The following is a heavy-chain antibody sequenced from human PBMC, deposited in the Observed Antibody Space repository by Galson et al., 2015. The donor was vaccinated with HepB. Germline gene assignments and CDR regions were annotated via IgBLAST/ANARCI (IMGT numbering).Heavy chain of an antibody. V-gene: IGHV1-2*02. J-gene: IGHJ4*02. CDR1: GYTFTGYY. D-gene: IGHD6-13*01. CDR3: ARDSRIAAAGTYDY. Sequence: SVKVSCKASGYTFTGYYMHWVRQAPGLGLEWMGWINPNSGGTNYAQKFQGRVTMTRDTSISTAYMELSRLRSDDTAVYYCARDSRIAAAGTYDYWGQGTLVTVSS. CDR2: INPNSGGT.